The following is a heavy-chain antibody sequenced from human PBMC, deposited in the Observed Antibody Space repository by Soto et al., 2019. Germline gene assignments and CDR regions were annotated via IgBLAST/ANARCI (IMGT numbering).Heavy chain of an antibody. CDR1: GFTFDDYT. Sequence: DVQLVESGGVVVQPGGSLRLSCAASGFTFDDYTMHWVRQAPGKGLEWVSLISWDGGSTYYADSVKGRFTISRDNSKNSLYLQMNSLRTEDTALYYCAKDIGEYYYYGMDVWGQGTTVTVSS. V-gene: IGHV3-43*01. CDR2: ISWDGGST. J-gene: IGHJ6*02. CDR3: AKDIGEYYYYGMDV.